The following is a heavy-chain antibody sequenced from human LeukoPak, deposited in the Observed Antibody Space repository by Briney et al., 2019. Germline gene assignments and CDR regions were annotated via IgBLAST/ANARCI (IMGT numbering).Heavy chain of an antibody. CDR3: AGGGKYSL. CDR2: INQSGST. D-gene: IGHD5-18*01. CDR1: GGSFGGYY. J-gene: IGHJ4*02. Sequence: PSETLSLTCAVYGGSFGGYYWSWIRQPPGKGLEWIGEINQSGSTNYYPSLKSRVTISLDTSKNQFSRKLSSVTAADTAAYYCAGGGKYSLWGQGTLVTVSS. V-gene: IGHV4-34*01.